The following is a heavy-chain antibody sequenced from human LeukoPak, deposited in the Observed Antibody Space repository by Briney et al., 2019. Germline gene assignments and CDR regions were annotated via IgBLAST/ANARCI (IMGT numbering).Heavy chain of an antibody. J-gene: IGHJ6*03. Sequence: SETLSLTCAVYGGSFSGYYWSWIRQPPGKGLEWIGEINHSGSTNYNPSLKSRVTISVDTSKNQFSLKLSSVTAADTAVYYCARGEMATITSYYYYYMDVWGKGTTVTISS. D-gene: IGHD5-24*01. CDR2: INHSGST. V-gene: IGHV4-34*01. CDR3: ARGEMATITSYYYYYMDV. CDR1: GGSFSGYY.